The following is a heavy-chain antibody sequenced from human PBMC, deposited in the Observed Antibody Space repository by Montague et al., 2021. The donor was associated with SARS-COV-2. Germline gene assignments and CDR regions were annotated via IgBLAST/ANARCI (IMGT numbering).Heavy chain of an antibody. Sequence: SETLSLTCNVSGGSINSIHYWGWIRQPPGKGLEWIGTIYYTGDTYYNPSLRSRVTITVDTSSDQLSLRVTSVTAADTAVYYCARRKERGTYWNFDNWGQGTLVTVSS. V-gene: IGHV4-39*01. J-gene: IGHJ4*02. CDR2: IYYTGDT. D-gene: IGHD1-1*01. CDR3: ARRKERGTYWNFDN. CDR1: GGSINSIHY.